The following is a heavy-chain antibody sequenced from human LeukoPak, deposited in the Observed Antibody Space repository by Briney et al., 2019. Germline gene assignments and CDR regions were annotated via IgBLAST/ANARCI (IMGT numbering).Heavy chain of an antibody. CDR1: DGSISSSSYY. J-gene: IGHJ4*02. CDR2: IYYSGST. Sequence: SETLSLTCTVSDGSISSSSYYWGWIRQPPGKGLERIGNIYYSGSTYYNPSLKSRVTISVDTSKNQFSLKLSSVTATDTAVYYCARDQGRWLVRTFDYWGQGTLVTVSS. D-gene: IGHD6-19*01. CDR3: ARDQGRWLVRTFDY. V-gene: IGHV4-39*07.